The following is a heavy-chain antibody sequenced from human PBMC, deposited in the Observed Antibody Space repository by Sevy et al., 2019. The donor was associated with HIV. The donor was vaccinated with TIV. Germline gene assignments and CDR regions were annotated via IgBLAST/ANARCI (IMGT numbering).Heavy chain of an antibody. J-gene: IGHJ4*02. CDR2: ISGSGGST. D-gene: IGHD2-2*01. Sequence: GGSLRLSCAASGFTFSSYAMSWVRQAPGKGLEWVSAISGSGGSTYYADSVKGRFTISRDNSKNTLYLQMNSLRAEDTAVYYCAKGEVVPAAIRSYYFDYWGQGTLVTVSS. CDR3: AKGEVVPAAIRSYYFDY. V-gene: IGHV3-23*01. CDR1: GFTFSSYA.